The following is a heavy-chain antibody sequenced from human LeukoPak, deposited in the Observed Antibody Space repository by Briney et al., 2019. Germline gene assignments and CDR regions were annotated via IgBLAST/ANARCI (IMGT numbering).Heavy chain of an antibody. D-gene: IGHD2-15*01. CDR2: INHIGST. J-gene: IGHJ5*02. CDR1: GGSVGGYY. CDR3: ARRRTVYCSGGSCYGKGNWFDP. Sequence: SETLSLTCAVDGGSVGGYYWGWIRQPPGKWREWIGEINHIGSTNYNPSLKSRVTISVDTPKHQSSLKLRSVTAADTAVYYCARRRTVYCSGGSCYGKGNWFDPWGQGTLVTVSS. V-gene: IGHV4-34*01.